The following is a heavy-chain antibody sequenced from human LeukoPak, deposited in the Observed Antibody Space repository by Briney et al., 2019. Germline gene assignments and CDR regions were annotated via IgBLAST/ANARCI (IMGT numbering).Heavy chain of an antibody. D-gene: IGHD2-2*01. CDR1: GFAFSSYA. V-gene: IGHV3-23*01. J-gene: IGHJ4*02. CDR2: ISGSGGST. CDR3: AKLPGVALDY. Sequence: GGSLRLSCAASGFAFSSYAMSWVRQAPGKGLDWVSAISGSGGSTYYADSVKGRFTISRDNSKNTLYLQMNSLRAEDTAVYYCAKLPGVALDYWGQGTLVTVSS.